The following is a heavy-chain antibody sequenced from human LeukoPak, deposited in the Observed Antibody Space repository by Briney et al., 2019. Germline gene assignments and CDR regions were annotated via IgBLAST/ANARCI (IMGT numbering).Heavy chain of an antibody. Sequence: SQTLSLTCAISGDSVSSNSAAWNWLRQSPSRGLEWLGRTYYRSNLYNDYGVSVKIRITINPDTSKKQFSLQLKCVTPEDTAGYYCARDWGYCSRGSCPSHFDYWGQGTLVTVSS. J-gene: IGHJ4*02. CDR3: ARDWGYCSRGSCPSHFDY. D-gene: IGHD2-15*01. V-gene: IGHV6-1*01. CDR2: TYYRSNLYN. CDR1: GDSVSSNSAA.